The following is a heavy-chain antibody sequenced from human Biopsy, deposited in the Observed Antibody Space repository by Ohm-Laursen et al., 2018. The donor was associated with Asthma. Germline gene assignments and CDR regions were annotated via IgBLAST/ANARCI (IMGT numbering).Heavy chain of an antibody. CDR3: LRDTLGYYFDI. D-gene: IGHD6-13*01. CDR1: GTHFGSYN. V-gene: IGHV3-30-3*01. CDR2: ITFDGSTQ. J-gene: IGHJ4*02. Sequence: SLRLSCAASGTHFGSYNMHWARQALGKGLEWVAVITFDGSTQHYGDSVKGRFTISRDNSKNMLFLQMNSLRAEDTAVYYCLRDTLGYYFDIWGQGTQVTVSS.